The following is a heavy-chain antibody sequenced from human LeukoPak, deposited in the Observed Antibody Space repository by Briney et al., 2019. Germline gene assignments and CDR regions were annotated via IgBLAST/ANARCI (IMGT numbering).Heavy chain of an antibody. J-gene: IGHJ4*02. D-gene: IGHD2-15*01. CDR2: IYTSGST. CDR1: GGSISSYY. Sequence: SETLSLTCTVSGGSISSYYWSWIRQPAGKGLEWIGRIYTSGSTNYKPSLKSRVTMSVDTSKNQFSLKLSSVTAADTAVYYCARGGYCSGGSCLYYFDYWRQGTLVTVSS. CDR3: ARGGYCSGGSCLYYFDY. V-gene: IGHV4-4*07.